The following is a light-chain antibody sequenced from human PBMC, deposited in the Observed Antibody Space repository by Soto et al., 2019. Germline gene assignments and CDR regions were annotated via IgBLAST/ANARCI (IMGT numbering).Light chain of an antibody. V-gene: IGKV3-11*01. CDR3: QQRSNWPLT. CDR2: DAS. J-gene: IGKJ5*01. CDR1: QSVRSS. Sequence: EIVLTQSPATLSVSLGQRVTLSCRASQSVRSSLAWYQQKPGQAPRLLIHDASNRAAGIPARFSGSGSGTDFTITISSLEPEDVAVYYCQQRSNWPLTFGQGTRLEIE.